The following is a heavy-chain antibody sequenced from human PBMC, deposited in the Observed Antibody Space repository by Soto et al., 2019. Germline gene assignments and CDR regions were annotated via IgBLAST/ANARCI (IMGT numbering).Heavy chain of an antibody. Sequence: GASVKVSCKASGGTFSRSAINWVRQAPGQGLEWMGGIVPLFGKANYAQKFQGRVTITADESTSTAYMELSSLRSEDTAVYYFARGPMIVVVNPFAPWGQGTLVTVS. CDR3: ARGPMIVVVNPFAP. D-gene: IGHD3-22*01. J-gene: IGHJ5*02. CDR1: GGTFSRSA. V-gene: IGHV1-69*13. CDR2: IVPLFGKA.